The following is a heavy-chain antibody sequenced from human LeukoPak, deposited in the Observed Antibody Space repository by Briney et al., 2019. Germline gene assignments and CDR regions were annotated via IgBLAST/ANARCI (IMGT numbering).Heavy chain of an antibody. D-gene: IGHD2-2*01. V-gene: IGHV3-23*01. CDR2: ISGSGGST. CDR3: ARVVRMSPSASHAFDI. J-gene: IGHJ3*02. Sequence: GGSLRLSCAASGFTFSSYAMSWVRQAPGKGLEWVSAISGSGGSTYYADSVKGRFTISRDNSKNTLYLQMNSLRAEDTAVYYCARVVRMSPSASHAFDIWGQGTMVTVSS. CDR1: GFTFSSYA.